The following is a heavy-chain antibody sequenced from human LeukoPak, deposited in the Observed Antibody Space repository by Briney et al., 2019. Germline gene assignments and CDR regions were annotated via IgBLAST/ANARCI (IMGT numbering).Heavy chain of an antibody. CDR3: ARDRGGGSYYYYYGMDV. Sequence: PGGSLRLSCAASGFTFSSYWMSWVRQAPGKGLEWVANIKQDGSEKYYVDSVKGRFNISRDNAKNSLYLQMNSLRAEDTAVYYCARDRGGGSYYYYYGMDVWGQGTTVTVSS. CDR1: GFTFSSYW. CDR2: IKQDGSEK. V-gene: IGHV3-7*01. D-gene: IGHD2-15*01. J-gene: IGHJ6*02.